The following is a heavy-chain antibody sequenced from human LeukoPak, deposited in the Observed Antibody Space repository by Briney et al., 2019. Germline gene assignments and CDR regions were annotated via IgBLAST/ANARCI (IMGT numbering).Heavy chain of an antibody. Sequence: SVKVSCKASVFTFTSFVVQWVRQARGQRLEWVGWIVVGSGNTNYAQKFQERVTITRDMSTSTAYMELSSLRSEDTAVYYCAAALGDFWAFDYWGQGTLVTVSS. CDR2: IVVGSGNT. CDR3: AAALGDFWAFDY. CDR1: VFTFTSFV. D-gene: IGHD3-3*01. V-gene: IGHV1-58*01. J-gene: IGHJ4*02.